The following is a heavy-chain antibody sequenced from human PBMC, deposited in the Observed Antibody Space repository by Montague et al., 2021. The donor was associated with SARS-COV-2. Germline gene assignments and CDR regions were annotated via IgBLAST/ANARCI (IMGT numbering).Heavy chain of an antibody. D-gene: IGHD3-10*01. CDR2: IYHSGST. V-gene: IGHV4-4*02. CDR3: ARVTTKRTRYGSGSYRGFDAFDI. CDR1: GGSISSSNW. Sequence: SETLSLTCAVSGGSISSSNWWSWVRQPPGKGLEWIGEIYHSGSTNYSPSLKSRVTISVDKSKNQFSLKLSSVTAADTAVYYCARVTTKRTRYGSGSYRGFDAFDIWGQGTMVTVSS. J-gene: IGHJ3*02.